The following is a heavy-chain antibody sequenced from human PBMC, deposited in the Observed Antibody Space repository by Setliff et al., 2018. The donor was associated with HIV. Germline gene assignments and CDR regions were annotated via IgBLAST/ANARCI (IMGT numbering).Heavy chain of an antibody. CDR2: IYHSGST. V-gene: IGHV4-4*02. CDR1: SGSISSTNW. D-gene: IGHD6-25*01. J-gene: IGHJ6*03. Sequence: PSETLSLTCVVSSGSISSTNWWSWVRQPPGKGLEWIGEIYHSGSTNYNPSLESRVTISVDTSKKQFSLKLTSVTAADTALYYCARGPPRTSAYSRYYYYYMDVWGKGTTVTVSS. CDR3: ARGPPRTSAYSRYYYYYMDV.